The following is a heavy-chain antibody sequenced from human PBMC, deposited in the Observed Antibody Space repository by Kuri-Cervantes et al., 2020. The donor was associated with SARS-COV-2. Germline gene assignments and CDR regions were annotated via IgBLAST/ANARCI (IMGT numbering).Heavy chain of an antibody. D-gene: IGHD6-6*01. CDR2: ITASSTFT. CDR1: GFTFSSYS. Sequence: GGSLRLSCAASGFTFSSYSMNWVRQAPGKGLEWVSSITASSTFTHYADSLRGRFTISRDNAKNTLYLQINSLKPEDTAVYYCARPYSSSSAYSYFYYMDIWGKGTTVTVSS. J-gene: IGHJ6*03. V-gene: IGHV3-21*01. CDR3: ARPYSSSSAYSYFYYMDI.